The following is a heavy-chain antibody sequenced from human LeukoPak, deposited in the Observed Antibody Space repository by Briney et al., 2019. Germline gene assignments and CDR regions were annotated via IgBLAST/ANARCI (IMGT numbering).Heavy chain of an antibody. CDR2: IIHSGST. CDR1: GGSFSAYY. D-gene: IGHD3-3*01. J-gene: IGHJ4*02. CDR3: ARGLNDFWTGEIY. V-gene: IGHV4-34*01. Sequence: PSETLSLTCAVYGGSFSAYYWSWIRQPPGKGLEWIGEIIHSGSTNYNPSLKSRVTMSVDTSKNQVSLKLSSVIAADTAVYYCARGLNDFWTGEIYWGQGTLVTVSS.